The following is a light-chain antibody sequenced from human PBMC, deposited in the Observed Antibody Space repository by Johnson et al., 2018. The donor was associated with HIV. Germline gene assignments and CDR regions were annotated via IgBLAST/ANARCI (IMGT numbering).Light chain of an antibody. V-gene: IGLV1-51*02. J-gene: IGLJ1*01. CDR3: GTWDSSLSGGGNV. Sequence: QSVLTQPPSVSAAPGQKVTISCSGSSANIGNNYVSWYQQLPGTAPKLLIYENNKRPSGIPDRFSGSTSGTSATLGITGLQTGDEADYYCGTWDSSLSGGGNVFGTGTKVTVL. CDR2: ENN. CDR1: SANIGNNY.